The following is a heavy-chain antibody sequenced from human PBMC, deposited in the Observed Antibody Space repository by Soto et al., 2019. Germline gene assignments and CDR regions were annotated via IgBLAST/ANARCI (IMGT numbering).Heavy chain of an antibody. D-gene: IGHD2-21*02. Sequence: QVQLVESGGGVVQPGRSLRLSCAASGLTFNNYAMHWVRQAPGKGLEWVSVISYDGINKYYADSVKGRFTISRDNSKNSLYLQMNSLRPEDTAVYYCARAFCGGDCYSAFDYWGQGTLVTVSS. CDR1: GLTFNNYA. CDR2: ISYDGINK. CDR3: ARAFCGGDCYSAFDY. V-gene: IGHV3-30-3*01. J-gene: IGHJ4*02.